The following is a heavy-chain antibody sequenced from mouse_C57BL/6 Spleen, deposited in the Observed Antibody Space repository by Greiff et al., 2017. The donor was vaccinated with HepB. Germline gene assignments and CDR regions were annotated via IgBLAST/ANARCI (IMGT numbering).Heavy chain of an antibody. V-gene: IGHV1-80*01. CDR3: AKPNYFGGSYYLDY. CDR2: IYPGDGDT. Sequence: VQLQQSGAELVKPGASVKISCKASGYAFSSYWMNWVKQRPGKGLEWIGQIYPGDGDTNYNGKFKGKATLTADKSSSTAYMQLSSLTSEDSAVYSCAKPNYFGGSYYLDYWGQGTTLTVSS. J-gene: IGHJ2*01. D-gene: IGHD1-1*01. CDR1: GYAFSSYW.